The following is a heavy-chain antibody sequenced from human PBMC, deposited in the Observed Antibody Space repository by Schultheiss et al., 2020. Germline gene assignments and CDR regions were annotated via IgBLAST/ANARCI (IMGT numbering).Heavy chain of an antibody. V-gene: IGHV4-34*01. CDR3: AKEGTGYSSGWYLS. J-gene: IGHJ5*02. D-gene: IGHD6-19*01. CDR2: INHSGST. CDR1: GGSFSGYY. Sequence: SETLSLTCAVYGGSFSGYYWSWIRQPPGKGLEWIGEINHSGSTNYNPSLKSRVTISVDTSKNQFSLKLSSVTAADTAVYYCAKEGTGYSSGWYLSWGQGTLVTVSS.